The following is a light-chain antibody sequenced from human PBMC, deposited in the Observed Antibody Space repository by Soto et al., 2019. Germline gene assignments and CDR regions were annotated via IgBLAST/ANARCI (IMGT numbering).Light chain of an antibody. Sequence: IQSTQSPSSLSASVGDRVTITCRASQGISSFLAWYQQKPGKVPKLLIYAASILQSGVPSRFSGSGSGTDFTLTISSLQPEDFATYYCQQLNSYPLTFGGGTKV. CDR1: QGISSF. J-gene: IGKJ4*01. V-gene: IGKV1-9*01. CDR3: QQLNSYPLT. CDR2: AAS.